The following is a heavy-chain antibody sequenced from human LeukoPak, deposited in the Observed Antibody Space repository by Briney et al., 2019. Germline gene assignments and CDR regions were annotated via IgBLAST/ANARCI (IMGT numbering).Heavy chain of an antibody. D-gene: IGHD2-2*01. CDR3: ARDKDDRNCSSTSCYSGGFDP. CDR2: ISSSSSYI. V-gene: IGHV3-21*01. CDR1: GFTFSSYS. J-gene: IGHJ5*02. Sequence: GGSLRLSCAASGFTFSSYSMNWVRQAPGKGLEWVSSISSSSSYIYYADSVKGRFTISRDNAKDSLYLKMNRLRAEDTAVYYCARDKDDRNCSSTSCYSGGFDPWGQGTLVTVSS.